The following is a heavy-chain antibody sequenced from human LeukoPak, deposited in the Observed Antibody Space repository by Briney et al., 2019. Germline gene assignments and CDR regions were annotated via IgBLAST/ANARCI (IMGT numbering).Heavy chain of an antibody. CDR2: ISSSSIYI. J-gene: IGHJ3*02. CDR1: GFTFSSYS. V-gene: IGHV3-21*01. Sequence: GGSLRLSCAASGFTFSSYSMNWVRQAPGKGLEWVSSISSSSIYIYYADSVKGRFTISRDNAKKSVHLQMNSLRAEDTAVYYCARGASVVAGSDNAFDIWGQGTMVTVSS. D-gene: IGHD6-19*01. CDR3: ARGASVVAGSDNAFDI.